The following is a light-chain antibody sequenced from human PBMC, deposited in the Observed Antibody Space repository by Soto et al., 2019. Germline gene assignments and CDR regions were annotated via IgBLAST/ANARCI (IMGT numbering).Light chain of an antibody. CDR2: DAS. V-gene: IGKV3-15*01. CDR1: QSLTRN. CDR3: QQYNSYSQT. J-gene: IGKJ1*01. Sequence: EIVMTQSPCTLSVSPGERVTLSCRASQSLTRNLAWYQHKPGQSPRLLIYDASGLESGVPSRFSGSGSGTEFTLTISSLQPDDFATYYCQQYNSYSQTFGQGTKVDIK.